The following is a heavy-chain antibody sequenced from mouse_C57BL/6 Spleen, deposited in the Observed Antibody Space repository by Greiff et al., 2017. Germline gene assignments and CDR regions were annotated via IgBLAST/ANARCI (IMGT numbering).Heavy chain of an antibody. CDR2: ISDGGSYT. Sequence: EVQGVESGGGLVKPGGSLKLSCAASGFTFSSYAMSWVRQTPEKRLEWVATISDGGSYTYYPDNVKGRFTISRDNAKNNLYLQMSHLKSEDTAMYYCARDGDYGSRWFAYWGQGTLVTVSA. CDR1: GFTFSSYA. J-gene: IGHJ3*01. V-gene: IGHV5-4*01. CDR3: ARDGDYGSRWFAY. D-gene: IGHD1-1*01.